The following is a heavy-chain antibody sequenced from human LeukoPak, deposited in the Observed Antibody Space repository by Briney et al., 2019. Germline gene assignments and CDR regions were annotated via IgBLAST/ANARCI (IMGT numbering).Heavy chain of an antibody. CDR1: GGTFSSYA. Sequence: SVKVSCKASGGTFSSYAISWVRQAPGQGLEWMGGIIPIFGTANYAQKFQGRVTITADESTSTAYMELSSLRSEDTAVYYCASGDTAMVYFDYWGQGTLVTVSS. V-gene: IGHV1-69*01. CDR3: ASGDTAMVYFDY. CDR2: IIPIFGTA. D-gene: IGHD5-18*01. J-gene: IGHJ4*02.